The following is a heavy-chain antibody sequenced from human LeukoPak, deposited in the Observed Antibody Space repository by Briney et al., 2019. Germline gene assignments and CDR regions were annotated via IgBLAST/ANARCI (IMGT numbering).Heavy chain of an antibody. CDR1: GFTFSSYG. CDR2: ISGSGGST. J-gene: IGHJ4*02. Sequence: GGSRRLSCAASGFTFSSYGMSWVRQAPGKGLEWVSAISGSGGSTYYADSVKGRFTISRDNSKNTLYLQMNSLRAEDTAVYYCARSGYSYLYYFDYWGQGTLVTVSS. D-gene: IGHD5-18*01. V-gene: IGHV3-23*01. CDR3: ARSGYSYLYYFDY.